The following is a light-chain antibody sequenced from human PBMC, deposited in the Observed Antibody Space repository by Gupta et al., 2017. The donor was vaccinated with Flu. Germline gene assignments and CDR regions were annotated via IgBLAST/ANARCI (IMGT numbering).Light chain of an antibody. CDR2: DVN. J-gene: IGLJ1*01. Sequence: VSWYQHHPGKAHKVVIYDVNKRPAGVPDRFSGSKAGSTASLTISGRQAEEEADYYCCSYAGSDSFVFGTETKVTVL. V-gene: IGLV2-11*01. CDR3: CSYAGSDSFV.